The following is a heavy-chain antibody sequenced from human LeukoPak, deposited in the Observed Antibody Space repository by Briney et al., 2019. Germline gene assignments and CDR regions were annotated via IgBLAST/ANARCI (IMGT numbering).Heavy chain of an antibody. V-gene: IGHV4-39*07. D-gene: IGHD1-1*01. CDR3: ARVRSGAWSNAFDI. CDR1: GGSISSSSYY. Sequence: PSETLSLTCTVSGGSISSSSYYWGWIRQPPGKGLEWIGSIYYSGSTYYNPSLKSRVTISVDTSKNQFSLKLSSVTAADTAVYYCARVRSGAWSNAFDIWGQGTMVTVSS. CDR2: IYYSGST. J-gene: IGHJ3*02.